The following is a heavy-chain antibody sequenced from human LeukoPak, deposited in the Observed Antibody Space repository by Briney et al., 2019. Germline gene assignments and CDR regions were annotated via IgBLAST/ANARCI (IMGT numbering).Heavy chain of an antibody. CDR1: GGSITSYY. J-gene: IGHJ4*02. CDR3: ARTTVAGGRDY. V-gene: IGHV4-4*07. Sequence: PSETLSLTCTVSGGSITSYYWSWIRQPAGKGLEWIGRIYSSGSTNYNPSLKSRVTMSVDTSKNHFSLKLTSVTAADTAVYYCARTTVAGGRDYWGQGSLVTVSS. D-gene: IGHD6-19*01. CDR2: IYSSGST.